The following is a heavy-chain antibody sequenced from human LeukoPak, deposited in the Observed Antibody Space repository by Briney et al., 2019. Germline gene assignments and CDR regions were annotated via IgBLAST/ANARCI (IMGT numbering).Heavy chain of an antibody. CDR3: ARVNLYYGSGSYYNVTNYYYYMDV. V-gene: IGHV4-38-2*02. J-gene: IGHJ6*03. CDR1: SYSINSGYY. CDR2: IYHSGST. D-gene: IGHD3-10*01. Sequence: SETLSLTCTVSSYSINSGYYWGWIRQPPGKGLDWIGSIYHSGSTYYNPSLKSRGTISVDTSKNQFSLKLSSVTAADTAVYYCARVNLYYGSGSYYNVTNYYYYMDVWGKGTTVTVSS.